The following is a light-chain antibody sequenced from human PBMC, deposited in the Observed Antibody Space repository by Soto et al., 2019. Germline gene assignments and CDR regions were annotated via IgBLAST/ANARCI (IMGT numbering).Light chain of an antibody. J-gene: IGLJ2*01. CDR3: SSYTSSNTLV. CDR1: SSDVGGYNY. Sequence: QSALTQPASVSGSPGQSITISCTGTSSDVGGYNYVSWYQHHPGKAPKLMIYDVTNRPSGVSNRFSASKSGNTASLTISGLQAEDEADYYCSSYTSSNTLVFGGGPKLTVL. CDR2: DVT. V-gene: IGLV2-14*01.